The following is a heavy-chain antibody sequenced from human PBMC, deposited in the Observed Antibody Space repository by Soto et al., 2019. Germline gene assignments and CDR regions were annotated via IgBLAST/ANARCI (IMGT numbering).Heavy chain of an antibody. Sequence: EVQLVESGGGLVQPGGSLRLSCAASGFSFSNYWIPWVRQAPGKGLVWVSRIKTDGSSTDYAASVKGRFTISRDNAKNTLYLQRNSLTAEDTAVYYCAKREGNTYGLFHWGQGTLVTVSS. CDR1: GFSFSNYW. CDR3: AKREGNTYGLFH. D-gene: IGHD5-18*01. CDR2: IKTDGSST. V-gene: IGHV3-74*01. J-gene: IGHJ4*02.